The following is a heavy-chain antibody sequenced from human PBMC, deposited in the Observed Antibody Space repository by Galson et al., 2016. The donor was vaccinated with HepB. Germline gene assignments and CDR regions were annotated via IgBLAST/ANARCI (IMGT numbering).Heavy chain of an antibody. CDR2: VYYTGST. Sequence: LSLTCTVSGDSISSYYWTWIRQPPGKGLKWIGYVYYTGSTKYNPSLRSPVSISVDTSKNQFSLKLSSVTAADTAVYYCAREVASRFDYWGQGILVSVSS. V-gene: IGHV4-59*01. D-gene: IGHD5-12*01. CDR3: AREVASRFDY. J-gene: IGHJ4*02. CDR1: GDSISSYY.